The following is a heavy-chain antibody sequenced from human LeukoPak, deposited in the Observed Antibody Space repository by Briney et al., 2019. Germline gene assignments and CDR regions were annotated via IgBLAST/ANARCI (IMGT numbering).Heavy chain of an antibody. CDR3: ARDLVVVPAAVYYYYGMDV. V-gene: IGHV3-33*01. CDR2: IWYDGSNK. J-gene: IGHJ6*04. Sequence: GGSLRLSCSASGFTFSSYGMHWVRQAPGKGLEWVAVIWYDGSNKYYADSVKGRFTISRDNSKNTLYLQMNSLRAEDTAVYYCARDLVVVPAAVYYYYGMDVWGKGTTVTVSS. D-gene: IGHD2-2*01. CDR1: GFTFSSYG.